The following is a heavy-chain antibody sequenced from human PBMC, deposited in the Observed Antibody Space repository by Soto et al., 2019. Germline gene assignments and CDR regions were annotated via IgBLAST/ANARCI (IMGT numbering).Heavy chain of an antibody. CDR1: GGSISSYY. CDR3: ARDLPAPSGMDV. V-gene: IGHV4-4*07. D-gene: IGHD2-2*01. J-gene: IGHJ6*02. Sequence: SETLSLTCTVSGGSISSYYWSWIRRPAGKGLEWIGRIYTSGGTNYNPSLKSRVTMSVDTSKNQFSLKLSSVTAADTAVYYCARDLPAPSGMDVWGQGTTVTVSS. CDR2: IYTSGGT.